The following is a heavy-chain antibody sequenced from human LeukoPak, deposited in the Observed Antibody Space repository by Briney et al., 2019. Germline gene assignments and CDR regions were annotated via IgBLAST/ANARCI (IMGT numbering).Heavy chain of an antibody. J-gene: IGHJ5*02. Sequence: PSETLSLTCTVSGGSIRSYYWSWIRQPPGKGLEWIGGIYTSGSTNYNPSLKSRVTISVDTSKNQFSLKLNSVTAADTAVYYCARFYGSSASYDPWGQGTLVTVSS. CDR2: IYTSGST. CDR3: ARFYGSSASYDP. CDR1: GGSIRSYY. D-gene: IGHD6-6*01. V-gene: IGHV4-4*09.